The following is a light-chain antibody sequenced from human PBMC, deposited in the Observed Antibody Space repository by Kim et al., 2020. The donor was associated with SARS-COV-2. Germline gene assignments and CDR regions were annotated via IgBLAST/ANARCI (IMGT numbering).Light chain of an antibody. CDR1: QSSTSG. Sequence: PLSASVGDTVTISCRASQSSTSGLAWYPQKPGKVPKLLIYLVSILDSGVPSRFSGSGSGTQFTLTISSLQPDDFATYYCQQHNGYFGGGTKVDIK. CDR3: QQHNGY. J-gene: IGKJ4*01. V-gene: IGKV1-5*01. CDR2: LVS.